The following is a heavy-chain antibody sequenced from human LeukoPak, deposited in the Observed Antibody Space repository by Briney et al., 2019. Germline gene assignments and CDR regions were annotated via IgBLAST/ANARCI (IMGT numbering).Heavy chain of an antibody. CDR2: INAGNGNT. D-gene: IGHD2-2*01. V-gene: IGHV1-3*01. Sequence: ASVKVSCKASGYTFTSYAMHWVRQAPGQRLEWMGWINAGNGNTKYSQKFQGRVTITRDTSASTAYMELSSLRSEDTAVYYCARDGLPYCTSTSCYHPDSWGQGTLVTVSS. J-gene: IGHJ4*02. CDR1: GYTFTSYA. CDR3: ARDGLPYCTSTSCYHPDS.